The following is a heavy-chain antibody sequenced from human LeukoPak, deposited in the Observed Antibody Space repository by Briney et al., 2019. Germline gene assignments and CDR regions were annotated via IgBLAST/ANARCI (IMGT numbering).Heavy chain of an antibody. J-gene: IGHJ6*02. V-gene: IGHV1-18*01. CDR3: ARRDGDYFYYYGMDV. CDR1: GYTFTSYG. CDR2: ISAYNGNT. D-gene: IGHD4-17*01. Sequence: ASVKVSCKASGYTFTSYGISRVRQAPGQGLEWMGWISAYNGNTNYAQKLQGRVTMTTDTSTSTAYMELRSLRSDDTAVYYCARRDGDYFYYYGMDVWGQGTTVTVSS.